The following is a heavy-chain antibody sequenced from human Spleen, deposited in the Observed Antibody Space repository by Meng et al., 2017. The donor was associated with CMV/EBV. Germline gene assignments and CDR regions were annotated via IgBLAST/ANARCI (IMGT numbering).Heavy chain of an antibody. CDR3: TRTDFTEDY. CDR1: GFAFRGAT. J-gene: IGHJ4*02. D-gene: IGHD1-14*01. CDR2: IRSKANNYAT. Sequence: CCLSSGFAFRGATMHLVRQASGRGLEWIGRIRSKANNYATSYAASVRGRSSISRDDSKNTAFLQMNSLRAEDTALYYCTRTDFTEDYWGQGTLVTVSS. V-gene: IGHV3-73*01.